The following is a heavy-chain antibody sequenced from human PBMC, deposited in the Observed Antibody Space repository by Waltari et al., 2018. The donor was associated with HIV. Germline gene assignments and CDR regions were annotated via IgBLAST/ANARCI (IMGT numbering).Heavy chain of an antibody. CDR2: IYQSGTT. Sequence: QVQLQESGPGLVKPSETLSLTCAVSGYSISSGYFWGWIRQPPGKGLEWIGSIYQSGTTYYNPSLRSRVTISVDTSKNQFSLKLSSVTAADTAVFYCARVGGYCSGGSCPNYYFDSWGQGTLVTVSS. J-gene: IGHJ4*02. D-gene: IGHD2-15*01. V-gene: IGHV4-38-2*01. CDR1: GYSISSGYF. CDR3: ARVGGYCSGGSCPNYYFDS.